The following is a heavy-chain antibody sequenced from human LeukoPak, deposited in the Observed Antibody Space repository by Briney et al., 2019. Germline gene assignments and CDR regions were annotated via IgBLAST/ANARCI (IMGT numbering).Heavy chain of an antibody. CDR2: IYYSGST. CDR1: GGSINSGGYY. CDR3: ARTAPYSSSSRPFDY. D-gene: IGHD6-6*01. Sequence: PSETLSLTCTVFGGSINSGGYYWSWIRQRPGKGLEWIAYIYYSGSTYYNPSLKSRVTISIDTSKNQFSLRLSSVTAADTAVYYCARTAPYSSSSRPFDYWGQGTLVTVSS. J-gene: IGHJ4*02. V-gene: IGHV4-61*08.